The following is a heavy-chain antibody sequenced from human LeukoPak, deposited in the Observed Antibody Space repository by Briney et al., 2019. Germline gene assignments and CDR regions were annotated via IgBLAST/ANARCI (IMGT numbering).Heavy chain of an antibody. J-gene: IGHJ4*02. D-gene: IGHD3-10*01. CDR2: IRSKANSYAT. CDR1: GFTFSGSA. CDR3: TRRGHACFDY. Sequence: PGGSLRLSCAASGFTFSGSAMHWVRQASGKGLEWVGRIRSKANSYATAYAASVKGRFTISRDDSKNTAYLQMNSLKTEDTAVYYCTRRGHACFDYWGQGTLVTVSS. V-gene: IGHV3-73*01.